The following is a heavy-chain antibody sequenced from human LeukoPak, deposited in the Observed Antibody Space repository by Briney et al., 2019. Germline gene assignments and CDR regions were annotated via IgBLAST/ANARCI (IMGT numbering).Heavy chain of an antibody. J-gene: IGHJ6*02. Sequence: ASVKVSCKASGYTFTSYDINWVRQATGQGLEWIGWMNPNSGNTGYAQKFQGRVTMTRNTSISTAYMELSSLRSEDTAVCYCARDLSPDYYYYGMDVWGQGTTVTVSS. V-gene: IGHV1-8*01. CDR2: MNPNSGNT. CDR1: GYTFTSYD. CDR3: ARDLSPDYYYYGMDV.